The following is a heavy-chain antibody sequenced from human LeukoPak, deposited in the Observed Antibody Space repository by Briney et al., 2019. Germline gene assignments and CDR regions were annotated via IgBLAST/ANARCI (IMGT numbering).Heavy chain of an antibody. CDR1: GYSFISYW. Sequence: GESLKISCKGSGYSFISYWIGWVRQMPGKGLEWMGIIYPADSDTTYSPSFQGQVTISADKSISTAYLQWSSLKASDTAMYYCARHRRRSIIGTASSRGFDSWGQGTLVTVSS. V-gene: IGHV5-51*01. J-gene: IGHJ4*02. D-gene: IGHD3-10*01. CDR2: IYPADSDT. CDR3: ARHRRRSIIGTASSRGFDS.